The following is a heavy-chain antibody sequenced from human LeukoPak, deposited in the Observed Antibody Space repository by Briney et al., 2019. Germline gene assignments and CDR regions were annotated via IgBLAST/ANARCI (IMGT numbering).Heavy chain of an antibody. J-gene: IGHJ4*02. V-gene: IGHV5-51*01. CDR3: ARPRDSSSFGPFDY. Sequence: GESLKISCKVSGYTFTNFWLGWVRQMPGKGLEWMGIIFPGDSDTRYSPSFQGQVTISADKSINTAYLQWSSLKASDTAIYYCARPRDSSSFGPFDYWGQGTLVTVSS. CDR1: GYTFTNFW. D-gene: IGHD6-6*01. CDR2: IFPGDSDT.